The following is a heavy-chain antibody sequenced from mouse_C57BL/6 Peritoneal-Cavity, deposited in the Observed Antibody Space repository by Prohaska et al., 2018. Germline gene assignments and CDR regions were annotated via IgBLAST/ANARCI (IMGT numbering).Heavy chain of an antibody. CDR3: AMSTPVPDSDY. CDR1: GYTFTGYW. J-gene: IGHJ2*01. Sequence: LKLSCKATGYTFTGYWTEWVKQRPGHGLEWIGEILPGSCSTNYTEKFKPKASFTAATSSHSAYMQRSSLTPAYSTIYSCAMSTPVPDSDYWVQGTTLTFSS. D-gene: IGHD1-1*01. V-gene: IGHV1-9*01. CDR2: ILPGSCST.